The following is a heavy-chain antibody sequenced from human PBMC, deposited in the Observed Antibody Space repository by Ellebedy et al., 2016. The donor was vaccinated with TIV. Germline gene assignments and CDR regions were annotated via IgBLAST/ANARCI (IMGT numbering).Heavy chain of an antibody. V-gene: IGHV3-23*01. J-gene: IGHJ4*02. CDR2: VTGRSSAT. Sequence: GESLKISCAASGFTSSDYAMSWVRQAPGKGLEWVAGVTGRSSATHYADYAKGRFTISRDNSKNTLFLQMSSLRVEDTAIYYCARDLGLAPADWGQGTLVAVSS. CDR1: GFTSSDYA. CDR3: ARDLGLAPAD.